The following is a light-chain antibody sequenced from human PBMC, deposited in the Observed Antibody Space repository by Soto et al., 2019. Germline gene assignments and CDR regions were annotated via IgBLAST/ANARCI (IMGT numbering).Light chain of an antibody. J-gene: IGKJ3*01. Sequence: EIVMTQSPATLSVSPGERATLSCRASQSVTGNLAWYQQKPGQAPRLLIYGASTRATGIPARFSGSGSGTEFTLTISSLQSEDFAVYYCQQYNNWPLTFGPGTKVDIK. CDR1: QSVTGN. CDR3: QQYNNWPLT. V-gene: IGKV3-15*01. CDR2: GAS.